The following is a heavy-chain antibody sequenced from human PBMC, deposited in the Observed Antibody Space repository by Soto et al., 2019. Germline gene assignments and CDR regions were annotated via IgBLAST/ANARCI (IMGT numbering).Heavy chain of an antibody. J-gene: IGHJ4*02. CDR3: ARGRILTGYYKYYFDY. V-gene: IGHV1-46*03. CDR2: INPSGGST. D-gene: IGHD3-9*01. Sequence: HGQGLEWIGIINPSGGSTSYAQKCQGRVTMTRDTSTSTVYMELSSLRSEDTAVYYCARGRILTGYYKYYFDYWGQGILVTVSS.